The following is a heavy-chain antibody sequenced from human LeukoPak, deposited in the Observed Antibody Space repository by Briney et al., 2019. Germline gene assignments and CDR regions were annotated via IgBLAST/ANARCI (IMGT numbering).Heavy chain of an antibody. CDR2: ISFDGSNI. J-gene: IGHJ6*03. Sequence: GGSLRLSCAASGFTFSSYALHWVRQAPGKGLEWVAVISFDGSNIYYADSVKGRFTISRDNSKNTVYLQMNSLRPEDTAVYYCAREGRVFYGSGSYWAQDYYYYMDVWGKGTTVTVSS. CDR3: AREGRVFYGSGSYWAQDYYYYMDV. CDR1: GFTFSSYA. D-gene: IGHD3-10*01. V-gene: IGHV3-30*04.